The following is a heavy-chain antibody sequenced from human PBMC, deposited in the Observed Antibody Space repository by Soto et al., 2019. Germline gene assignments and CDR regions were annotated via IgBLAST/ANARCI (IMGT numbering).Heavy chain of an antibody. J-gene: IGHJ6*01. CDR2: VWHDGSNK. V-gene: IGHV3-33*01. CDR1: GFTFIYYG. CDR3: ARGVLGSSSFHYGMDV. D-gene: IGHD6-6*01. Sequence: VQLVESGGGVVQPGRSLRLSCAASGFTFIYYGIHWVRQAPGKGLEWVAVVWHDGSNKYYADSVKGRFSVSRDNSKNTVYLHMNSLRAEDTAVYYCARGVLGSSSFHYGMDVW.